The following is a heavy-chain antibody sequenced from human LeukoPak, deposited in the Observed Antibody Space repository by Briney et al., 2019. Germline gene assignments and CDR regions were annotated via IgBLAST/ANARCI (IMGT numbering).Heavy chain of an antibody. CDR1: GFTVSSNC. V-gene: IGHV3-66*01. J-gene: IGHJ4*02. Sequence: GESLRLSCAASGFTVSSNCMSWVRQPPGKGLEWVSVIYSGGSTYYADSVKGRFTISRDNSKNTVYLQMNSLRAEDTAIYYCARAGVLRYLGDWGQGTLVTVSS. CDR2: IYSGGST. CDR3: ARAGVLRYLGD. D-gene: IGHD3-9*01.